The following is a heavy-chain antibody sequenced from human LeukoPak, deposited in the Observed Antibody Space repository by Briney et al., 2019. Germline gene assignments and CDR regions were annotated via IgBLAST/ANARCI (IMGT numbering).Heavy chain of an antibody. Sequence: GGSLRLSRSASGFTFSDYDMNWVRQAPGKGLEWVSSISGLSTHIYYGDSVKGRFSISRDNAKNSVYLQMNSLGVEDTAIYYCGRAFPPLRTSSAGDLWGQGILVTVSS. CDR3: GRAFPPLRTSSAGDL. D-gene: IGHD3-16*01. CDR1: GFTFSDYD. CDR2: ISGLSTHI. J-gene: IGHJ4*02. V-gene: IGHV3-69-1*02.